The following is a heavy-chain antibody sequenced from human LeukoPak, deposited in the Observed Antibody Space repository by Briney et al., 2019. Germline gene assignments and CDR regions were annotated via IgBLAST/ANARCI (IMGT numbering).Heavy chain of an antibody. V-gene: IGHV4-34*12. D-gene: IGHD3-10*01. CDR1: GGSFSGYY. CDR2: IFYSGST. Sequence: SETLSLTCAVYGGSFSGYYWGWIRQPPGKGLEWIGNIFYSGSTYYSPSLRSRVTISLDTSRNQFSLKLNSVTAADMAVYYCAKSNGYGLVDIWGQGTMVTVSS. J-gene: IGHJ3*02. CDR3: AKSNGYGLVDI.